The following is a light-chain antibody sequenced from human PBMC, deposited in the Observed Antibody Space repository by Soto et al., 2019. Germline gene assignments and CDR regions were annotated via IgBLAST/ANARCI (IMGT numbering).Light chain of an antibody. Sequence: EIGLTQFQATLSFSPGERATLSCRASKTIGYNYLAWYQQRPGLAPTLLIYDASTRAPGISDRFSGSGSGTDFTLTISRLEPGDFAVYYCQEYDTSYTFGPGTKLEI. CDR3: QEYDTSYT. V-gene: IGKV3D-20*01. J-gene: IGKJ2*01. CDR2: DAS. CDR1: KTIGYNY.